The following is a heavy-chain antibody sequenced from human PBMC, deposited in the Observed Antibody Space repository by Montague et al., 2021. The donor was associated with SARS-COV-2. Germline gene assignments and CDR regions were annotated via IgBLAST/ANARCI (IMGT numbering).Heavy chain of an antibody. CDR3: ARGTAYDHVYY. V-gene: IGHV4-61*10. J-gene: IGHJ4*02. CDR1: GGSISSGSYF. D-gene: IGHD2-8*02. CDR2: AHYSGTT. Sequence: TLSLTCTVSGGSISSGSYFWSWIRQPAGKGLEWIGFAHYSGTTKYNPSLKSRLNMSLDTSKNQFSLTLNSVTAADTAIYYCARGTAYDHVYYWGQGAPVTVAS.